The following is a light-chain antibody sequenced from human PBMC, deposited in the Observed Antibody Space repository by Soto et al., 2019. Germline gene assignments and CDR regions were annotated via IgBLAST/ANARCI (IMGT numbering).Light chain of an antibody. V-gene: IGKV3-11*01. J-gene: IGKJ2*02. Sequence: EIVLTQSPATLSLSPGERATLSCRASQSVSSYLAWYQQKPGQAPRLLIYDASTRATGIPARFSGSGSGTDFTLTISSLEHEEFAVYYCQQRSNWPPWTFGQGTKLEIK. CDR1: QSVSSY. CDR2: DAS. CDR3: QQRSNWPPWT.